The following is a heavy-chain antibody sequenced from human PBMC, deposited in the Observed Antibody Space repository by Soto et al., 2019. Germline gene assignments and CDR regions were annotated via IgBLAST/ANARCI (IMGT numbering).Heavy chain of an antibody. Sequence: TLGVTCTVSCGSLRDVGHFWCWLRQRPGSGLEWVGYSSYGGATYYSPSLQSRVSISVDTSKNQFSLTLNSVTAADTATYYCATHPGGPPLNRFESWGHGTLVT. V-gene: IGHV4-31*03. CDR1: CGSLRDVGHF. D-gene: IGHD3-10*01. J-gene: IGHJ5*01. CDR3: ATHPGGPPLNRFES. CDR2: SSYGGAT.